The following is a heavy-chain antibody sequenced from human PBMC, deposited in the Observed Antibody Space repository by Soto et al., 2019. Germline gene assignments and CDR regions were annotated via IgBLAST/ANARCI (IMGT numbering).Heavy chain of an antibody. CDR3: ARARGSGTGLYRFDY. Sequence: LRLSCAASGFTFSNAWMNWVRQAPGKGLEWVGRIRNKANSYTTEYGASVKGRFTISRDDSKNSVCLQMNSLKTEDTAVYYCARARGSGTGLYRFDYWGQGTLVTVS. V-gene: IGHV3-72*01. CDR1: GFTFSNAW. CDR2: IRNKANSYTT. D-gene: IGHD3-10*01. J-gene: IGHJ4*02.